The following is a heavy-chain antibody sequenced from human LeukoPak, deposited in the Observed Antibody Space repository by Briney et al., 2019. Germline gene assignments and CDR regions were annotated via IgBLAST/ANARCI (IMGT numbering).Heavy chain of an antibody. CDR2: INHSGST. J-gene: IGHJ4*02. D-gene: IGHD3-10*01. CDR3: ARGGTSYYYGSGSYYNGYHY. V-gene: IGHV4-34*01. Sequence: SGTLSLTFAVYGGSCSGYYWSWIRQPPGKGLEWIGEINHSGSTNYNPSLKSRVTISVDTSKNQFSLKLSSVTAADTAVYYCARGGTSYYYGSGSYYNGYHYWGQGTLVTVSS. CDR1: GGSCSGYY.